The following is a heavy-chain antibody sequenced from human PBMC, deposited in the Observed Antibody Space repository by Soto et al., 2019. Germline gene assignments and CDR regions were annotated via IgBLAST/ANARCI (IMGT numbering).Heavy chain of an antibody. Sequence: EVPLVESGGGLVQPGGSLRLSCAASGFTFSSYWMHWVRQAPGKGLVWVSRINSDGSSTSYADSVKGRFTISRDNAKNTLYLQMNSLRAEDTAVYYCARVSGTMVRGVIGYWGQGTLVTVSS. CDR3: ARVSGTMVRGVIGY. J-gene: IGHJ4*02. V-gene: IGHV3-74*01. D-gene: IGHD3-10*01. CDR1: GFTFSSYW. CDR2: INSDGSST.